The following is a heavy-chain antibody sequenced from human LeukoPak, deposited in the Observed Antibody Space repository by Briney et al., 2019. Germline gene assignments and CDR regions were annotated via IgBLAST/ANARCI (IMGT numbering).Heavy chain of an antibody. CDR1: GGSISSYY. V-gene: IGHV4-4*07. CDR2: IYTSGST. J-gene: IGHJ6*03. CDR3: ASSSSYSSSWGYYYYYYYMDV. Sequence: KPSETLSLTCTVSGGSISSYYWSWIRQPAGKGLEWIGRIYTSGSTNYNPSLKSRVTISVDTSKNQFSLKLSSVTAADTAVYYCASSSSYSSSWGYYYYYYYMDVWGKGTTVTVSS. D-gene: IGHD6-13*01.